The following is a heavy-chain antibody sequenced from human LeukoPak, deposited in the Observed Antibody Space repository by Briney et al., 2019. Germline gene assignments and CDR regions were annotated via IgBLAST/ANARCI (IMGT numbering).Heavy chain of an antibody. Sequence: PGGSLRLSCAASGFTVSSSYMSWVRQAPGKGLEWVSVIYSGGSTYYADSVKGRFTISRDNSKNTLYLQMNSLRAEDTAVYYCASNYYDSSGYHYFDYWGQGTLVTVSS. CDR3: ASNYYDSSGYHYFDY. J-gene: IGHJ4*02. CDR1: GFTVSSSY. CDR2: IYSGGST. V-gene: IGHV3-53*01. D-gene: IGHD3-22*01.